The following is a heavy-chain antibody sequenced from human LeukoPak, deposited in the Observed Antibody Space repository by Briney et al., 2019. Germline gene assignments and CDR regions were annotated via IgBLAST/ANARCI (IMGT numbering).Heavy chain of an antibody. CDR3: ARAAVGPFDY. Sequence: PGGSLRLSCAASGFSFSSFAMHWVRQAPGKGLEWVAVISNDGGNKYYADSVKGRFTVSRDSSKNTLYLQMNSLRAEDTAVYYCARAAVGPFDYWGQGTLVTVSS. V-gene: IGHV3-30-3*01. J-gene: IGHJ4*02. CDR2: ISNDGGNK. CDR1: GFSFSSFA.